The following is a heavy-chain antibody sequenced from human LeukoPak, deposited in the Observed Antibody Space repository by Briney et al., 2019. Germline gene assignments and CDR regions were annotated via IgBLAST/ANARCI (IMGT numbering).Heavy chain of an antibody. CDR2: ISSSGSYI. Sequence: PGGSLRLSCAASGFTFSSYEMSWVRQAPGKGLEWVSSISSSGSYIYYADSVKGRFTISRDNANKSLYLQLNSLRAEDTAVYFCAREPIYGLNFDYWGQGTLVTVSS. CDR1: GFTFSSYE. J-gene: IGHJ4*02. D-gene: IGHD2/OR15-2a*01. V-gene: IGHV3-21*01. CDR3: AREPIYGLNFDY.